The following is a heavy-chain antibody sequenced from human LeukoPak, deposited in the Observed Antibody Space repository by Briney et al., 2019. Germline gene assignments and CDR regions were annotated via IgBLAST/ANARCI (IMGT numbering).Heavy chain of an antibody. D-gene: IGHD3-3*01. J-gene: IGHJ4*02. CDR2: INPYSGGT. V-gene: IGHV1-2*06. CDR1: GYTFTGYY. Sequence: SVKVSCKDSGYTFTGYYMHWVRQAPGQGLEWMGRINPYSGGTNYAQKFQGRVTMTRDTSISTAYMGLSRLRSDDTAVYYCARDSTTNYDFWSGYYHVGYDYWGQGTLVTVSS. CDR3: ARDSTTNYDFWSGYYHVGYDY.